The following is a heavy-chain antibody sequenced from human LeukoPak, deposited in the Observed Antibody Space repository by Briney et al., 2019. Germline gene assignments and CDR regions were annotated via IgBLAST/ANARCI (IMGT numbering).Heavy chain of an antibody. CDR1: GYSFTNYW. V-gene: IGHV5-51*01. CDR3: ATYAGSSSKYFQD. J-gene: IGHJ1*01. Sequence: GESLKISCKASGYSFTNYWIGWVRQMPGKGLEWMGIIYPGVSDTRYSPSFQGQVTISADKSISTAYLQRSSLQASDTAMYYCATYAGSSSKYFQDWGQGTLVTVSS. CDR2: IYPGVSDT. D-gene: IGHD3-10*01.